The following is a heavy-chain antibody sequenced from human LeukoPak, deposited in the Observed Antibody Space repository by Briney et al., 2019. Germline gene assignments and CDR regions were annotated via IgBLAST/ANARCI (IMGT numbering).Heavy chain of an antibody. CDR2: ISYDGSNK. D-gene: IGHD3-16*01. V-gene: IGHV3-30-3*01. J-gene: IGHJ5*02. CDR3: ARGGTGEWDKKENNWFDP. Sequence: GGSLRLSCAASGFTFSTYAMHWVRQGPGKGLEWVAVISYDGSNKYCADSVKGRFTISRDNSKNTLYLQMNSLRAEDTSVYYCARGGTGEWDKKENNWFDPWGQGTLVTVSS. CDR1: GFTFSTYA.